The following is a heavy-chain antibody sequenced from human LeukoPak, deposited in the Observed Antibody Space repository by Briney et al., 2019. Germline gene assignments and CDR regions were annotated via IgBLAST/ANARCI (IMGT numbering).Heavy chain of an antibody. Sequence: YLYSVKGRFTISRDNSKNTLDLQMNSLRAEDTAVYYCARSSAEGCSSTSCYHYYYMDVWGKGTTVTVSS. V-gene: IGHV3-53*01. J-gene: IGHJ6*03. D-gene: IGHD2-2*01. CDR3: ARSSAEGCSSTSCYHYYYMDV.